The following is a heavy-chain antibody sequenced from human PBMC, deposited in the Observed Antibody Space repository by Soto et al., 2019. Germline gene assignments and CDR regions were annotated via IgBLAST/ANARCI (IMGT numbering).Heavy chain of an antibody. CDR1: EFTFNTYP. D-gene: IGHD3-10*01. J-gene: IGHJ4*02. CDR2: VSDTGDNT. V-gene: IGHV3-23*01. Sequence: GGSLRLSCADSEFTFNTYPMSWVRQAPGKGLEWVSTVSDTGDNTYYADSVKGRFTISRDNSKNTLYLQMNSLRADDTAVYYCAKTYRSGILLPIDYWGQGTLVTLSS. CDR3: AKTYRSGILLPIDY.